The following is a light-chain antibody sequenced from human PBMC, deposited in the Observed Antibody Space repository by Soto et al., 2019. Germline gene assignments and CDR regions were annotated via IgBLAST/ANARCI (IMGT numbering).Light chain of an antibody. Sequence: EIVLTQSPATLSLSPGERATLSCRASQSVSSYLAWYQQKPGKAPRLLIYDASNRATGIPARFSGSGSGTDFTLTIISLEPEDFAVYYFRQRSKWRVTFGQGTRLEIK. V-gene: IGKV3-11*01. CDR1: QSVSSY. CDR3: RQRSKWRVT. J-gene: IGKJ5*01. CDR2: DAS.